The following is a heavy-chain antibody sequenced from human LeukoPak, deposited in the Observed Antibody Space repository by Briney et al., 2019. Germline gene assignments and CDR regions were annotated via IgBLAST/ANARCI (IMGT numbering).Heavy chain of an antibody. V-gene: IGHV3-21*01. CDR2: ISSRSTYI. D-gene: IGHD5-18*01. Sequence: GGSLRLSCAASGFTFSSYSMTWVRQTAGKGLEWVSSISSRSTYIYYADSVKGRFTISRDNAKNSLYLQMNSLRAEDTAVYYCAREPTAMILWGQGTLVTVSS. CDR3: AREPTAMIL. CDR1: GFTFSSYS. J-gene: IGHJ4*02.